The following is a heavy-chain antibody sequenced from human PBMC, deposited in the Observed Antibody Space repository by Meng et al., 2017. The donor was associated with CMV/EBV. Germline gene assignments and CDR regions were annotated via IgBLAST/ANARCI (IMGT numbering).Heavy chain of an antibody. D-gene: IGHD3-10*01. V-gene: IGHV1-18*01. CDR1: VYPFTSYG. Sequence: QVQLGQPGAGVKRPGASVTVSCKASVYPFTSYGISWVRQAPGQGLEWMGWISAYNGNTNYAQKLQGRVTMTTDTSTSTAYMELRSLRSDDTAVYYCARAWVGEEYYFDYWGQGTLVTVSS. CDR3: ARAWVGEEYYFDY. J-gene: IGHJ4*02. CDR2: ISAYNGNT.